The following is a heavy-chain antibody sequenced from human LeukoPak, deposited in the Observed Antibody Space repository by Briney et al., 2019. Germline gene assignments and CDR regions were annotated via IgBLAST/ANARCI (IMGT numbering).Heavy chain of an antibody. CDR2: FDPEDGET. D-gene: IGHD2-2*01. CDR1: GYTLTELS. J-gene: IGHJ4*02. Sequence: ASVKVSCKVSGYTLTELSMHWVRQAPGKGLEWMGGFDPEDGETIYAQKFQGRVTMTEDTSTDTAYMELSSLRSEGTAVYYCATDLHCSSTSCPFDYWGQGTLVTVSS. V-gene: IGHV1-24*01. CDR3: ATDLHCSSTSCPFDY.